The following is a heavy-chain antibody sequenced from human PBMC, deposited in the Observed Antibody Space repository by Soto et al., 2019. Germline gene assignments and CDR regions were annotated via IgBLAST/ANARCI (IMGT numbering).Heavy chain of an antibody. V-gene: IGHV3-33*01. J-gene: IGHJ6*02. CDR3: ARDEIYYSGSGRDYYYGMDV. CDR1: GFTFRSYG. Sequence: QVQLVESGGGVVQPGRFLRLSCAASGFTFRSYGMHWVRQSPGKGLEWVAGIWYDGRVKYYADSLRGRFTISRDNSMNILYLEMNSLRVEDTAVYYCARDEIYYSGSGRDYYYGMDVWGQGTTVTVSS. D-gene: IGHD3-10*01. CDR2: IWYDGRVK.